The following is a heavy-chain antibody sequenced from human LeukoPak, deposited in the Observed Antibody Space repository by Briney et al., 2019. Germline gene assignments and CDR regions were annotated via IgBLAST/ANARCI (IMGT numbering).Heavy chain of an antibody. Sequence: PGGSLRLSWAASGFNFSPYSMNWVRQAPGKGLEWVSYISSGSTLTHYADSVRGRFTISRDDAENSLYLNMNSLTAEDTAVYYCTRDADGNFDYWGQGTLVTVSS. CDR3: TRDADGNFDY. CDR1: GFNFSPYS. D-gene: IGHD4-17*01. CDR2: ISSGSTLT. V-gene: IGHV3-21*05. J-gene: IGHJ4*02.